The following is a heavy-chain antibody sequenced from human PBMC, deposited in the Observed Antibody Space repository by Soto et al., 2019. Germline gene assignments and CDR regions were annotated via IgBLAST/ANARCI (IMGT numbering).Heavy chain of an antibody. CDR3: GKVLLGATTQTWPDS. Sequence: PAESLCVTCRVSGGSIYKNDCSWGWIGQPPGRGLEWLGNIDSNGVAYYNRSLKSRVSISRDTSKNQFALRLTSVTAADTALYHCGKVLLGATTQTWPDSWGPGTLDIGSS. D-gene: IGHD2-15*01. V-gene: IGHV4-39*01. CDR1: GGSIYKNDCS. J-gene: IGHJ4*02. CDR2: IDSNGVA.